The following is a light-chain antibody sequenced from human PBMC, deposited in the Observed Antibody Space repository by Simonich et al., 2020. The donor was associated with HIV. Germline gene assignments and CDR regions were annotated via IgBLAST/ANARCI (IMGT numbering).Light chain of an antibody. Sequence: DIQMTQSPSSLSAAVGDRDTITCRASQGISNSLAWYQQKPGKAPKLLLYAASRLESGVPSRFSGSGSGTDYTLTISSLQPEDFATYYCQQYYSTPYTFGQGTKLEIK. V-gene: IGKV1-NL1*01. CDR3: QQYYSTPYT. CDR1: QGISNS. J-gene: IGKJ2*01. CDR2: AAS.